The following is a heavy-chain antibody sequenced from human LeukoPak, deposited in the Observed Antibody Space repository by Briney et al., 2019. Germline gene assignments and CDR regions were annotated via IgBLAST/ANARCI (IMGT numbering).Heavy chain of an antibody. CDR2: IYYSGST. D-gene: IGHD5-24*01. CDR1: GGSISSSSYY. CDR3: ARDFGYSYFDY. J-gene: IGHJ4*02. V-gene: IGHV4-39*07. Sequence: SETLSLTCTVSGGSISSSSYYWGWIRQPPGEGLEWIGSIYYSGSTYYNPSLKSRVTISVDTSKNQFSLKLSSVTAADTAVYYCARDFGYSYFDYWGQGTLVTVSS.